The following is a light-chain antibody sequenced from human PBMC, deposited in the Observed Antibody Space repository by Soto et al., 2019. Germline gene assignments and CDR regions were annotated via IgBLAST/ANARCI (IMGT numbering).Light chain of an antibody. Sequence: QSVLTQPASGSGSPGQSVTISCTGTSSDVGGYNYVSWYQQHPVKAPKLMIYDVTNRPSGVSDRFSGSKSGNTAALTISGLQAGDEADYSCSSYTSSSTPYVFGTGTKLTVL. V-gene: IGLV2-14*01. CDR1: SSDVGGYNY. J-gene: IGLJ1*01. CDR2: DVT. CDR3: SSYTSSSTPYV.